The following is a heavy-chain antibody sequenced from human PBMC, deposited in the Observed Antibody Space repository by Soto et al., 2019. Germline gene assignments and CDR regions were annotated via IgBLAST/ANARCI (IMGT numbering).Heavy chain of an antibody. V-gene: IGHV3-23*01. J-gene: IGHJ5*02. CDR3: AKDRSSSSLGWFDP. Sequence: GGSLRLSCAASGFPFSSYAMSWVRQAPGKGLEWVSAISGSGGSTYYADYVKGRFTISRDDSKNTLYLQMNSLRAEDTAVYYCAKDRSSSSLGWFDPWGQGTLVTVSS. D-gene: IGHD6-6*01. CDR1: GFPFSSYA. CDR2: ISGSGGST.